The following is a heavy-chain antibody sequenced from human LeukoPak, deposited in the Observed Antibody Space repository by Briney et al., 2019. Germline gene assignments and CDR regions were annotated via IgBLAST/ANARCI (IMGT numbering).Heavy chain of an antibody. Sequence: GGSLRLSCAASGFTFSNYGIHWVRQAPGKGLEWVAVIWYDGSNKYYADSVKGRFTISRDNARNSLYLQMNSLRAEDTAVYYCARETSGDYYFDYWGQGTLVTVSS. J-gene: IGHJ4*02. CDR3: ARETSGDYYFDY. CDR2: IWYDGSNK. D-gene: IGHD4-17*01. V-gene: IGHV3-33*01. CDR1: GFTFSNYG.